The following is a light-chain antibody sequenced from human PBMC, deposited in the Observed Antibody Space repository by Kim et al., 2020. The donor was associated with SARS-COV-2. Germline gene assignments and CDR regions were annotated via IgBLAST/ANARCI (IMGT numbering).Light chain of an antibody. CDR1: QSISSSY. J-gene: IGKJ2*01. CDR2: GAS. V-gene: IGKV3-20*01. Sequence: LYPGEGATLSCRASQSISSSYLAWYQQKPGQAPRLLIYGASSRATGIPDRFSGTGSGTDFTLIISRLEPEDFAVYYCQQYGRTPNTFGQGTKLEI. CDR3: QQYGRTPNT.